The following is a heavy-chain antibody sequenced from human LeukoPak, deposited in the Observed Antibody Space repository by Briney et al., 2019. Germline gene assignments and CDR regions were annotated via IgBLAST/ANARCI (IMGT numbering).Heavy chain of an antibody. V-gene: IGHV3-7*01. D-gene: IGHD4-17*01. Sequence: PGGSLRLSXAASGFMFSIYWMSWVGQAPGKGLEWVANIKQDGSEKNYVDSVKGRFTISRDNAKNSLFLQMDSLRAEDSAVYYCARDYGDHTWYSDLWGRGTLVTVSS. CDR3: ARDYGDHTWYSDL. CDR2: IKQDGSEK. J-gene: IGHJ2*01. CDR1: GFMFSIYW.